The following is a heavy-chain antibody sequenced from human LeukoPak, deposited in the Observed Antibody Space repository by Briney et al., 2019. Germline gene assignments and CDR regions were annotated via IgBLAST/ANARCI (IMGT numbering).Heavy chain of an antibody. D-gene: IGHD6-19*01. CDR3: ERDPSDYEWQRGWYRDF. CDR1: GFIFSNYG. J-gene: IGHJ4*02. Sequence: PGGSLTLSCAASGFIFSNYGMSWFRQAPGKGLEWVSTINTRADETHYADSVRGRFTIFRDNSKSTLALHMSNLRVEDTAVYYCERDPSDYEWQRGWYRDFWGRGSRSPSPQ. V-gene: IGHV3-23*01. CDR2: INTRADET.